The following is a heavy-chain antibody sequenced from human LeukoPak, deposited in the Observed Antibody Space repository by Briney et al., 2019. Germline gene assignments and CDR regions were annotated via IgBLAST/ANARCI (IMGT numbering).Heavy chain of an antibody. J-gene: IGHJ4*02. V-gene: IGHV3-9*01. D-gene: IGHD1-1*01. Sequence: GGSLRLSCAASGFTFDDYAMHWVRQAPGKGLEWVSGISWNSGSIGYADSVKGRFTIPRDNAKNSLYLQMNSLRAEDTALYYCAKDQKYNWNDASTFDYWGQGTLGTVSS. CDR3: AKDQKYNWNDASTFDY. CDR1: GFTFDDYA. CDR2: ISWNSGSI.